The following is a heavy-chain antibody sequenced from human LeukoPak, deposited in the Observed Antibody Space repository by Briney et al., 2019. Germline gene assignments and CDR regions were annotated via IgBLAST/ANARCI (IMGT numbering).Heavy chain of an antibody. D-gene: IGHD3-22*01. V-gene: IGHV4-59*08. CDR1: GGSISSCY. J-gene: IGHJ5*02. Sequence: KPSETLSLTCTVSGGSISSCYWSWIRQPPGKGLEWIGYIYYSGSTNYNPSLKSRVTISVDTSKNQFSLKLSSVTAADTAVYYCARQAYDSSGYYSYNWFDPWGQGTLVTVSS. CDR2: IYYSGST. CDR3: ARQAYDSSGYYSYNWFDP.